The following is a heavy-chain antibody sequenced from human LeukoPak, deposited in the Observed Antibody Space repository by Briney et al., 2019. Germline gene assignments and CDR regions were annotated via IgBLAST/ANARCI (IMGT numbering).Heavy chain of an antibody. D-gene: IGHD5-18*01. J-gene: IGHJ5*02. CDR3: ARVDTAMVTDWFDP. CDR1: GGTFSSYA. CDR2: IIPIFGTA. Sequence: SVKVSCKASGGTFSSYAISWVRQAPGQGLEWMGGIIPIFGTANYAQKFQGRVTITADESTSTAYMELSSLRPEDTAVYYCARVDTAMVTDWFDPWGQGTLVTVSS. V-gene: IGHV1-69*13.